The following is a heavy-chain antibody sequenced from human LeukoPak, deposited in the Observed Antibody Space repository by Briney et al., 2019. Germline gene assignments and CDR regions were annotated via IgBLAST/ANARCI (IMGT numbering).Heavy chain of an antibody. CDR1: GFTFSSYA. CDR2: ISGSGGST. V-gene: IGHV3-23*01. D-gene: IGHD2-2*01. Sequence: PGGSLILSCAASGFTFSSYAMSWVRQAPGKGLEWVSAISGSGGSTYYADSVTGRFTISRDNSKNTLYVQMNSLRAEDTAVYYCVKDDDIVVVAAAIGGFDNWGQGTLVTVSS. CDR3: VKDDDIVVVAAAIGGFDN. J-gene: IGHJ4*02.